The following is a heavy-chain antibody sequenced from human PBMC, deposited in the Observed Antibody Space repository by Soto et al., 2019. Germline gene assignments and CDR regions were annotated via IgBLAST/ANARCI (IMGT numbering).Heavy chain of an antibody. D-gene: IGHD3-16*01. CDR1: GGSISSYY. CDR3: ARALLRGPPEYYFGMDV. Sequence: PSETLSLTCTVSGGSISSYYWTWIRQPPGKGLEWIASFYYTGSADYNPSLKSRITGSVASSRTQFSLRLRSVTAADSAVYYCARALLRGPPEYYFGMDVWGQGATVTVSS. CDR2: FYYTGSA. J-gene: IGHJ6*02. V-gene: IGHV4-59*01.